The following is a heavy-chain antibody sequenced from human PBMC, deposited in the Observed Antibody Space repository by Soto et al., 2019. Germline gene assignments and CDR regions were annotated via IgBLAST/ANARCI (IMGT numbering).Heavy chain of an antibody. J-gene: IGHJ4*02. CDR1: GASVSSGNYY. CDR3: ARGSGSYYAY. Sequence: QVQLQESGPGLVKPSETLSLTCTVSGASVSSGNYYWSWIRQPPGKGLECIGYISYSGSTNYNPSLKRRVTIAIDTSKNQYSLKLSSVTAADTAVYYCARGSGSYYAYGGQGTLVTVSS. CDR2: ISYSGST. V-gene: IGHV4-61*01. D-gene: IGHD1-26*01.